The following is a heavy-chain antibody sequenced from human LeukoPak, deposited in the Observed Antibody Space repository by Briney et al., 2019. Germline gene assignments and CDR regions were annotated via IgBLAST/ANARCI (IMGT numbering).Heavy chain of an antibody. CDR3: ARVAPFGDYVSAFDI. D-gene: IGHD4-17*01. V-gene: IGHV4-31*03. J-gene: IGHJ3*02. CDR1: GGSISSGGYY. CDR2: IYYSGST. Sequence: SETLSLTCTVSGGSISSGGYYWSWIRQHPGKGLEWIGYIYYSGSTYYNPSLKSRVTISVDTSKNQFSLKLSPVTAADTAVYYCARVAPFGDYVSAFDIWGQGTMVTVSS.